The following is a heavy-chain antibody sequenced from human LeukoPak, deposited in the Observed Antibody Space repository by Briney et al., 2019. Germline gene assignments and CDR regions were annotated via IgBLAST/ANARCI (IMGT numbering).Heavy chain of an antibody. CDR2: ISAYNGNT. V-gene: IGHV1-18*01. CDR1: GYTFTSYG. CDR3: AVFSYTPMGY. Sequence: GASVKVSCKASGYTFTSYGISWVRQAPGQGLEWMGWISAYNGNTNYAQKLQGRVTITGDTSASTAYMELSSLRSEDTAVYYCAVFSYTPMGYWGQGTLVTVSS. J-gene: IGHJ4*02. D-gene: IGHD2-15*01.